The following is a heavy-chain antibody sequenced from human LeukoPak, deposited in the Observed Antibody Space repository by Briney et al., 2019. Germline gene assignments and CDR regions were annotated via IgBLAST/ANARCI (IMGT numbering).Heavy chain of an antibody. V-gene: IGHV4-61*01. CDR1: GGSVSSGSYY. Sequence: PSETLSLTCTVSGGSVSSGSYYWSWIRQPPGKGLEWIGYIYYSGSTNYNPSLKSRVTISVDTSKNQFSLKLSSVTAADTAVYYCARNIGAAAGTSGWFDPWGQGTLVTVSS. CDR2: IYYSGST. D-gene: IGHD6-13*01. J-gene: IGHJ5*02. CDR3: ARNIGAAAGTSGWFDP.